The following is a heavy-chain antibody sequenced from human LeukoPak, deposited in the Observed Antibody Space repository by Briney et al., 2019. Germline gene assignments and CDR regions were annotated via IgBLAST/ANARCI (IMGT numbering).Heavy chain of an antibody. CDR3: AKMALTMIVVPYYMDV. CDR2: ISGSGGST. J-gene: IGHJ6*03. CDR1: GFTFSNYA. V-gene: IGHV3-23*01. D-gene: IGHD3-22*01. Sequence: GGSLRLSCAASGFTFSNYAMSWVRQAPGEGLEWVSAISGSGGSTYYADSVKGRFTISRDNTNNILYLQMNSLRAEDTAVYYLAKMALTMIVVPYYMDVWGKGTTVTVS.